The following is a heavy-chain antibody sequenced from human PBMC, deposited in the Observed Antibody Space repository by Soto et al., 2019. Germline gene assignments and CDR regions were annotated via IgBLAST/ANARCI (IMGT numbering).Heavy chain of an antibody. CDR2: ISWNSGSI. Sequence: PGGSLRLSCAASGFTFDDYAMHWVRQAPGKGLEWVSGISWNSGSIGYADSVKGRFTISRDNARNSLYLQMNGLRAEDTALYYCAKDSAAGIFDWFDPWGQGTLVTVSS. J-gene: IGHJ5*02. CDR1: GFTFDDYA. V-gene: IGHV3-9*01. CDR3: AKDSAAGIFDWFDP. D-gene: IGHD6-13*01.